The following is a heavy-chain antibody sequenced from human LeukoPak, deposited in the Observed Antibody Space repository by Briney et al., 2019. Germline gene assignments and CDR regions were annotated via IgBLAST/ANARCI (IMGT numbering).Heavy chain of an antibody. V-gene: IGHV4-61*02. CDR1: GGSLSSGSYY. D-gene: IGHD2-15*01. J-gene: IGHJ4*02. Sequence: SQTLSLTCTVSGGSLSSGSYYWGWGRQPAGKGREWVGRIYTSGSTNYNPSLKSRVTISADTSKNQFSLKLSSVTAADTAVYYCARETPSRYCSGGSCYSWGQGTLVTVSS. CDR3: ARETPSRYCSGGSCYS. CDR2: IYTSGST.